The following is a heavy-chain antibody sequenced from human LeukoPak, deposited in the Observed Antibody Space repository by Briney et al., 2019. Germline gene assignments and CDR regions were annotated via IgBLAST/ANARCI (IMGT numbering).Heavy chain of an antibody. Sequence: GRSLRLSCAASGFTFSSYGMHWVRQAPGKGLEWVAVIWYDGSNKYYADSVKGRFTISRDNSKNTLYLRMNSLRAEDTAVYYCARDYLGKDGYTEDYYYYGMDVWGQGTTVTVSS. CDR1: GFTFSSYG. D-gene: IGHD5-24*01. V-gene: IGHV3-33*01. CDR2: IWYDGSNK. J-gene: IGHJ6*02. CDR3: ARDYLGKDGYTEDYYYYGMDV.